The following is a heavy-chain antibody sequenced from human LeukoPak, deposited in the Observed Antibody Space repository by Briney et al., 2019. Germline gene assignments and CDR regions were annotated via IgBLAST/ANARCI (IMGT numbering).Heavy chain of an antibody. D-gene: IGHD4-23*01. CDR2: ISEDGRKK. Sequence: GGSLRLSCVTSGFTINSYWMTWVRQAPGKGLEWVASISEDGRKKNYVDSVEGRFTISRDNAKNSLYLQMDSLRSDDTAVYYCARVSGPRPMTTVVTRSRAFDIWGQGTMVTVSS. CDR3: ARVSGPRPMTTVVTRSRAFDI. CDR1: GFTINSYW. V-gene: IGHV3-7*03. J-gene: IGHJ3*02.